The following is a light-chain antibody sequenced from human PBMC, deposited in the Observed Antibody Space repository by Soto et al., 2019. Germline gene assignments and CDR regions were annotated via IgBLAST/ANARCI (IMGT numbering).Light chain of an antibody. V-gene: IGKV3-20*01. J-gene: IGKJ4*01. CDR1: HGVGNN. Sequence: ETVLTQSPGTLSLSPGERATLSCRASHGVGNNLAWYQQIPGQAPRLLIYGASSRATGIPDRFSGSGSGTEFTLTISRLEPEDFAVYYCHQYGISPFGGGTKVDIK. CDR2: GAS. CDR3: HQYGISP.